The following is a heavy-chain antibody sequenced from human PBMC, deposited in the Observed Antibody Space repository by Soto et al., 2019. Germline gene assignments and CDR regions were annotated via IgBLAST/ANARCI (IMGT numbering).Heavy chain of an antibody. CDR1: GGSVSSGSYY. D-gene: IGHD3-10*01. Sequence: PSETLSLTCTVSGGSVSSGSYYWSWSRQPPGEGLEWIGYIYHSGSTNYNPSLKSRVTISVDTSKNQFSLKLSSVTAADTAVYYCSSSYGSGRSPLYYYYGMDVWGQGTTVTVS. V-gene: IGHV4-61*01. CDR2: IYHSGST. J-gene: IGHJ6*02. CDR3: SSSYGSGRSPLYYYYGMDV.